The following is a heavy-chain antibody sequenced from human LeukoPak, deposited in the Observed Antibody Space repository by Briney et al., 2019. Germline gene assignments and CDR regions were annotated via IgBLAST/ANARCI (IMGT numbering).Heavy chain of an antibody. V-gene: IGHV3-30*03. D-gene: IGHD3-10*01. Sequence: GGSLTLSCVASGFTFSSDGVQWVRQAPGKGLEWVAVISYGGSNKYYADSVKGRFTISRDNSKNTLFLQMNSLRAEDTAVYYCARENAGGSGSYGRPDFWGQGTLVTVSS. CDR1: GFTFSSDG. CDR2: ISYGGSNK. J-gene: IGHJ4*02. CDR3: ARENAGGSGSYGRPDF.